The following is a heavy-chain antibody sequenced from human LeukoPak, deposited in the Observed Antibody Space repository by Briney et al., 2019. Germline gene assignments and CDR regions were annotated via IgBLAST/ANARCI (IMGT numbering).Heavy chain of an antibody. CDR2: ISAYNGNT. D-gene: IGHD6-19*01. CDR1: GYTFTSYG. V-gene: IGHV1-18*01. J-gene: IGHJ6*03. Sequence: GASVKVSCKASGYTFTSYGISWVRQAPGQGLEWMGWISAYNGNTNYAQKLQGRVTMTTDTSTSTAYMELRSLRSDDTAVYYCARGGSSGWYGYYYYMDVWGKGTTVTVSS. CDR3: ARGGSSGWYGYYYYMDV.